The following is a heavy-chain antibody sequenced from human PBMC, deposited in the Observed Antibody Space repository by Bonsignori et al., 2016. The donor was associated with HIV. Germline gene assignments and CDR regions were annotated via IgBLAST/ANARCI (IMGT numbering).Heavy chain of an antibody. V-gene: IGHV3-21*01. CDR2: ISSSSSYI. Sequence: GKSLKISCAASGFTFSSYSMNWVRQAPGKGLEWVSSISSSSSYIYYADSVKGRFTISRDNAKNSLYLQMNSLRAEDTAVYYCASSITIFGVVNDYWGQGTLVTVSS. J-gene: IGHJ4*02. CDR1: GFTFSSYS. CDR3: ASSITIFGVVNDY. D-gene: IGHD3-3*01.